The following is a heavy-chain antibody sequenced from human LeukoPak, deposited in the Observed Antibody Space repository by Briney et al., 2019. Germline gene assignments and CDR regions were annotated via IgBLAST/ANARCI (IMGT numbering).Heavy chain of an antibody. J-gene: IGHJ4*02. Sequence: PGGSLRLSCAASGFTFSDHYMDWVRQAPGKGLEWVGRTRNKANNYTTEYAASVKGRFTISRDDSRNSLHLQMNSLKTEDTAVYYCARTPRVRGVFNPFDYWGQGTLVTVSS. D-gene: IGHD3-10*01. CDR1: GFTFSDHY. CDR3: ARTPRVRGVFNPFDY. CDR2: TRNKANNYTT. V-gene: IGHV3-72*01.